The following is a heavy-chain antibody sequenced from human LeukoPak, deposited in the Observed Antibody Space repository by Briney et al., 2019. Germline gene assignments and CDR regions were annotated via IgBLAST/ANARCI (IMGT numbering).Heavy chain of an antibody. CDR1: GFTFSSYS. Sequence: NPGGSLRLSCAASGFTFSSYSMNWVRQAPGKGLEWVSSISSSSSYIYYADSVKGRFTISRDNAKNSLYLQMNSLRAEDTAVYYCAKIGGPTNYYDLPDYWGQGTLVTVSS. D-gene: IGHD3-22*01. V-gene: IGHV3-21*01. CDR2: ISSSSSYI. J-gene: IGHJ4*02. CDR3: AKIGGPTNYYDLPDY.